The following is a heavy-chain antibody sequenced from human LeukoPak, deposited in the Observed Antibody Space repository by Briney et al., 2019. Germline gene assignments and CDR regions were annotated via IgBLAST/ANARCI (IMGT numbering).Heavy chain of an antibody. CDR3: ARDRAVVPAAISMDV. Sequence: GASVKVSCKASGYTFTSYYMHWVRQAPGQGLEWMGIINPSGGSTSYAQKFQGRVTMTRDTSTSTVYMELRSLRSDDTAVYYCARDRAVVPAAISMDVWGKGTTVTVSS. D-gene: IGHD2-2*01. CDR1: GYTFTSYY. V-gene: IGHV1-46*01. J-gene: IGHJ6*03. CDR2: INPSGGST.